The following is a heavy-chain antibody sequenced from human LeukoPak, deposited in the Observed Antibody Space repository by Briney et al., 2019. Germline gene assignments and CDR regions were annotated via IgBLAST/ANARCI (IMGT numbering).Heavy chain of an antibody. J-gene: IGHJ4*02. V-gene: IGHV3-23*01. CDR2: ISGSGGST. D-gene: IGHD5-18*01. CDR1: GFTFSSYA. Sequence: GGSLRLSCAASGFTFSSYAMSWVRQAPGKGLEWVSAISGSGGSTYYADSVKGRFTISRDNSKNTLYLQMNSLRAEDTAVYYCARDTVGYGYSYGYQKYYFDYWGQGTLVTVSS. CDR3: ARDTVGYGYSYGYQKYYFDY.